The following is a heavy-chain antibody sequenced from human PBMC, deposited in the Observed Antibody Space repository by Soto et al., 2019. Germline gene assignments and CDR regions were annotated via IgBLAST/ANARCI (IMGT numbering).Heavy chain of an antibody. D-gene: IGHD2-21*02. V-gene: IGHV3-21*01. Sequence: GGSLRLSCAASGFSFSTYSMNWVRQAPGKGLEWVSSISSRGDTYYADSVKGRFTISRDNAKNSVSLQMDSLRAEDAAVYYCAREKTARLLCDYLDVWGQGTTVTV. J-gene: IGHJ6*02. CDR1: GFSFSTYS. CDR2: ISSRGDT. CDR3: AREKTARLLCDYLDV.